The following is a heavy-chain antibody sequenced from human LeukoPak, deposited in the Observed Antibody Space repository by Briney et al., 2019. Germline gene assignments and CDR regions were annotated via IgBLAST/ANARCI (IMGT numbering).Heavy chain of an antibody. J-gene: IGHJ3*01. Sequence: GRSLRLSCAASGFTFSSYGMHWVRQAPGKGLEWVAVISYDGSNKYYADSVKGRFTISRDNSKNTLYLQMNSLRAEDTAVYYCARARGAASVSIWGLSAFDVWGHGAVVTVSS. V-gene: IGHV3-30*03. CDR1: GFTFSSYG. D-gene: IGHD5/OR15-5a*01. CDR2: ISYDGSNK. CDR3: ARARGAASVSIWGLSAFDV.